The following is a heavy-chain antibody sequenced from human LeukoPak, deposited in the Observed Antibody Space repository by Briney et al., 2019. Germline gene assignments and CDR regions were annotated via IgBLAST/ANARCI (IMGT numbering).Heavy chain of an antibody. J-gene: IGHJ4*02. CDR2: IYYSGST. V-gene: IGHV4-39*01. CDR1: GGSISSSSYY. Sequence: SETLSLTCTVSGGSISSSSYYWGWIRQPPGKGLEWIGSIYYSGSTYYNPSLKSRVTISVDTSKNQFSLKLSSVTAADTAVYYCARSPIYAGYYEPIFDYWGQGTLVTVSS. D-gene: IGHD3-22*01. CDR3: ARSPIYAGYYEPIFDY.